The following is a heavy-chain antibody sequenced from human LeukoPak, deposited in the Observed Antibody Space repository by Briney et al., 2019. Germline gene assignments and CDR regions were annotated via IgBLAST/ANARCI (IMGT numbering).Heavy chain of an antibody. CDR2: ISYSGST. V-gene: IGHV4-61*01. CDR1: GGSVSSSSFY. Sequence: PSETLSLTCSVSGGSVSSSSFYWSWIRQPPGKGLEWIGYISYSGSTNYNPSLKSRVTMSLDTSKNQFSLKLSSVTAADTAVYYCARDPYSNYFDYWGQGTLDTVSS. J-gene: IGHJ4*02. CDR3: ARDPYSNYFDY. D-gene: IGHD5-18*01.